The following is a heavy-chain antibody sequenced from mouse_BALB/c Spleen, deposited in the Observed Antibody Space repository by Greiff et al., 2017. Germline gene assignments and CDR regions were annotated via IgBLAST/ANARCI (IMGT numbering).Heavy chain of an antibody. Sequence: DLVKPGASVKLSCKASGYTFTSYWINWIKQRPGQGLEWIGRIAPGSGSTYYNEMFKGKATLTVDTSSSTAYIQLSSLSSEDSAVYFWAREGPSFAYGGKGTLVTVSA. CDR2: IAPGSGST. V-gene: IGHV1S41*01. CDR3: AREGPSFAY. J-gene: IGHJ3*01. CDR1: GYTFTSYW.